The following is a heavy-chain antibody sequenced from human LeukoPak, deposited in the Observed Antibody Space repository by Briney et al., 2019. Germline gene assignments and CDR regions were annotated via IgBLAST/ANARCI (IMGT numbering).Heavy chain of an antibody. V-gene: IGHV3-33*01. D-gene: IGHD2-15*01. CDR2: IWYDGSNK. CDR1: GFAFSSYG. CDR3: AAGYCSGGSCYY. J-gene: IGHJ4*02. Sequence: GGSLRLSCAASGFAFSSYGLHWVRQAPGKGLEWVAVIWYDGSNKYYADSVKGRFTISRDNSKNTLYLQINSLRAEDTAVYYCAAGYCSGGSCYYWGQGTLVTVSP.